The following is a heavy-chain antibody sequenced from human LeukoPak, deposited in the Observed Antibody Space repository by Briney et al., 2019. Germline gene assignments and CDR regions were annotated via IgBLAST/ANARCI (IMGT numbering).Heavy chain of an antibody. Sequence: GGSLRLSCEASGFTFSNYAMNWVRQAPGKGLEWVSTVGGSGGSTYYADSVKGRLTISRDNSKRTLFLQMNSLRAEDTALYYCTKDLPSGRQSGGKTYWGQGTLVTVSS. CDR1: GFTFSNYA. V-gene: IGHV3-23*01. CDR3: TKDLPSGRQSGGKTY. J-gene: IGHJ4*02. CDR2: VGGSGGST. D-gene: IGHD2-15*01.